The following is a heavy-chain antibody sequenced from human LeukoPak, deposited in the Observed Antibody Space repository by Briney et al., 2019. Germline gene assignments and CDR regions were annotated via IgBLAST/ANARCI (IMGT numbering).Heavy chain of an antibody. J-gene: IGHJ4*02. CDR2: IIPILGIA. CDR1: GGTFSSYT. CDR3: ATRYSSGWYYFDY. D-gene: IGHD6-19*01. V-gene: IGHV1-69*02. Sequence: SVKVSCKASGGTFSSYTISWVRQAPGQGLEWMGRIIPILGIANYAQKFQGSVTITADKSTSTAYMELSSLRSEDTAVYYCATRYSSGWYYFDYWGQGTLVTVSS.